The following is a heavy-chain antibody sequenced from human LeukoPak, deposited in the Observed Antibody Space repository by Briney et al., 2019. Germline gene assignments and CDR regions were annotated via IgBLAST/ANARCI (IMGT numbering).Heavy chain of an antibody. J-gene: IGHJ1*01. D-gene: IGHD2-21*01. CDR1: GFTFSSYS. V-gene: IGHV3-21*01. Sequence: GGSLRLSCAASGFTFSSYSMNWVRQAPGKGLEWVSSISSSSTYIYYADSVKDRFTTSRDNAKNSLHLQMNSLRAEDTAVYYCARAYCAGDCFLPGFQHWGQGTLVTVSS. CDR3: ARAYCAGDCFLPGFQH. CDR2: ISSSSTYI.